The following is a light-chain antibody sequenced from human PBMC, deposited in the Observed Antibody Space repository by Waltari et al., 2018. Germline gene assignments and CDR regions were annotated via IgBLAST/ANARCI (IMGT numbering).Light chain of an antibody. V-gene: IGLV1-47*01. Sequence: QSVLTQPPSASGTPGQRVTISCSGSSSDIGDNYFYWYKQLPGPAPKLLIYGNPQRPSGVPDRFSGSKSGTSASLAISDLRSEDEADYYCAAWDDNLLYVFGTGTKVTVL. CDR1: SSDIGDNY. CDR3: AAWDDNLLYV. CDR2: GNP. J-gene: IGLJ1*01.